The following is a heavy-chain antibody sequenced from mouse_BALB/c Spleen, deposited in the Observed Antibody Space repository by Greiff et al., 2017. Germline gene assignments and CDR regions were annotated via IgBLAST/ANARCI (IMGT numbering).Heavy chain of an antibody. D-gene: IGHD1-2*01. CDR3: ARTGILLRLPYWYFDV. V-gene: IGHV5-6*01. CDR1: GFTFSSYG. CDR2: ISSGGSYT. Sequence: EVQLVESGGDLVKPGGSLKLSCAASGFTFSSYGMSWVRQTPDKRLEWVATISSGGSYTYYPDSVKGRFTISRDNAKNTLYLQMSSLKSEDTAMYYCARTGILLRLPYWYFDVWGAGTTVTVSS. J-gene: IGHJ1*01.